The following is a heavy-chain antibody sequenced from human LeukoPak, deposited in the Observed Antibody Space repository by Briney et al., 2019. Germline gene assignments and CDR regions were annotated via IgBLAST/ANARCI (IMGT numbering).Heavy chain of an antibody. CDR2: INNDGDTT. Sequence: GGSLRLSCAASGFTFSNFWMHWVRQTPGKGLLWVSRINNDGDTTNYADSVKGRFTISRDNAKSTLYLQLSSLRAEDTAIYYCARAYTSGGDGYYFDYWGQGALVTVSS. V-gene: IGHV3-74*01. J-gene: IGHJ4*02. CDR1: GFTFSNFW. D-gene: IGHD6-19*01. CDR3: ARAYTSGGDGYYFDY.